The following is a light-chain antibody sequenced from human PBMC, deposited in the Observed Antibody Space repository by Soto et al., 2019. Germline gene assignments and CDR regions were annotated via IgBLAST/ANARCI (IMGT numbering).Light chain of an antibody. CDR1: QSVSSY. V-gene: IGKV3-11*01. CDR3: QQRSNWPCT. J-gene: IGKJ5*01. Sequence: EIVLTQSPATLSLSPGERATLSCRASQSVSSYLAWYQQKPGQAPRLLIYDASNRATGIPARFSGSGSGTDFTLAISSLEPEDFAVYYCQQRSNWPCTFGHGTRLEIK. CDR2: DAS.